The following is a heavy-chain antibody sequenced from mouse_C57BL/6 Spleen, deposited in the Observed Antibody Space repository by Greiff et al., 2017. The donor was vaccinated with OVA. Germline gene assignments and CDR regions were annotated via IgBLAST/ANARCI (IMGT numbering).Heavy chain of an antibody. CDR3: ASGDYDYDY. Sequence: EVHLVESGPGLVKPSQSLSLTCSVTGYSITSGYYWNWIRQFPGNKLEWMGYISYDGSNNYNPSLKNRISITRDTSKNQFFLKLNSVTTEDTATYYCASGDYDYDYWGQGTTLTVSS. CDR2: ISYDGSN. V-gene: IGHV3-6*01. CDR1: GYSITSGYY. J-gene: IGHJ2*01. D-gene: IGHD2-4*01.